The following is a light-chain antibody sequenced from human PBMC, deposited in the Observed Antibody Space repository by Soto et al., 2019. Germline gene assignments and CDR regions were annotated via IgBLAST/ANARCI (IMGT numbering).Light chain of an antibody. Sequence: EIVLTQSPATLSLSPGEIASLYCSASQSVSSYLAWYQQKPGQAPRLLIYGASTRATGIPARFSGSGSGTEFTLTISSLQPDDFATYYCQQYNSYSWTFGQGTKVDIK. V-gene: IGKV3-15*01. CDR2: GAS. J-gene: IGKJ1*01. CDR3: QQYNSYSWT. CDR1: QSVSSY.